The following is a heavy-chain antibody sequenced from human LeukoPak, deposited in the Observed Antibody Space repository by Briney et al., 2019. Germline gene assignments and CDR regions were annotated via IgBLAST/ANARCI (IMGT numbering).Heavy chain of an antibody. CDR1: GGSISSGGYS. V-gene: IGHV4-30-2*01. CDR3: ARISGSGSYYGPFDY. Sequence: PSQTLSLTCAVSGGSISSGGYSWSWIRQPPGKGLEWIGYIYHSGSTYYNPSLKSRVTISVDRSKNQFSLKLSSVTAADTAVYYCARISGSGSYYGPFDYWGQGTLVTVSS. J-gene: IGHJ4*02. CDR2: IYHSGST. D-gene: IGHD3-10*01.